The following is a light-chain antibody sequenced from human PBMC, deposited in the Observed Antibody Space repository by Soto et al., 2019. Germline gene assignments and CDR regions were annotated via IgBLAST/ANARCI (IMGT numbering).Light chain of an antibody. CDR1: SRDVGSYNL. J-gene: IGLJ3*02. CDR2: EDN. Sequence: QSALTQPASVSGSPGQSLTISCTGTSRDVGSYNLVSWYQQHPGKATKLMIYEDNKPPSGVSNLFSGSKSGNTASPTISGLQDEDEAHYYCCSYAPISTVVFGGGTKLTVL. V-gene: IGLV2-23*01. CDR3: CSYAPISTVV.